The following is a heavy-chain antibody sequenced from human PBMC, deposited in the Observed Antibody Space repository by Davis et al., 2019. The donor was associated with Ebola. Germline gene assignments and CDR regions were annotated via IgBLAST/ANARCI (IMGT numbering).Heavy chain of an antibody. J-gene: IGHJ4*02. CDR3: ASRPADTFYYGVFDY. CDR1: GFIFSSHW. V-gene: IGHV3-7*03. D-gene: IGHD3-3*01. Sequence: PGGSLRLSCAASGFIFSSHWMTWVRQSPGKGLEWVANIKQDGSEKYYVDSVKGRFTISRDNAKNSLYLQMNSPRGEDTAVYYCASRPADTFYYGVFDYWGQGALVTVSS. CDR2: IKQDGSEK.